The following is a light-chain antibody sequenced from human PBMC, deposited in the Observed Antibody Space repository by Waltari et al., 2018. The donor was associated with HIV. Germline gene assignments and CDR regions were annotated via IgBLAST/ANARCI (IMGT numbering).Light chain of an antibody. CDR1: QDIVNY. CDR3: QQANSFPPV. J-gene: IGKJ4*01. Sequence: DIQMTQSPSSLSASVGDRVTITCRASQDIVNYLVWFQQKPGEAPKSLIYAASSLQRGVPSKFRGSGSGTDFTLTISSLQPEDFATYYCQQANSFPPVFGGGTKVEIK. CDR2: AAS. V-gene: IGKV1-16*02.